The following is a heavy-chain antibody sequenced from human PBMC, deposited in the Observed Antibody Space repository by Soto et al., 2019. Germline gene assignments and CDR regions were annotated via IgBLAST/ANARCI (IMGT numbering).Heavy chain of an antibody. CDR2: ISGSGGST. Sequence: PGGSLRLSCAASGFTFNSYAMSWVRQAPGKGLEWVSAISGSGGSTYYADSVKGRFTISRDNSKNTLYLQMNSLRAEDTAVYYCALNELWLTIYYGMDVWGQGTTVTVSS. CDR3: ALNELWLTIYYGMDV. CDR1: GFTFNSYA. J-gene: IGHJ6*02. D-gene: IGHD5-18*01. V-gene: IGHV3-23*01.